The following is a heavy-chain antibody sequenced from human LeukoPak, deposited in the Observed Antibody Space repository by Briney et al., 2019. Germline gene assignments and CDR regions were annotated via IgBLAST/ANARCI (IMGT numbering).Heavy chain of an antibody. D-gene: IGHD5-18*01. Sequence: ASVKVSCKASGGTFSSYAISWVRQAPGQGLEWMGGIIPIFGTANYAQKFQGRVTITADESTSTAYMELSSLRSEDTAVYYCARDLEDSYGRRFFDYWGQGTLVTVSS. V-gene: IGHV1-69*13. CDR1: GGTFSSYA. CDR3: ARDLEDSYGRRFFDY. J-gene: IGHJ4*02. CDR2: IIPIFGTA.